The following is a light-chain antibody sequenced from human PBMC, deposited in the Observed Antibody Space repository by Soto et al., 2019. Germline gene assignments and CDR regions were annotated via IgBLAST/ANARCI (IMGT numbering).Light chain of an antibody. Sequence: DIQMTQSPSTLSASVGDRVTITCRASQRISSWLAWYQQKPGKAPKLLIYKASGLESGVPSRFSGSGSGTDFTLTISSLQPYDFAIYYCQQYNSYSPLTFGGGNKVEIK. CDR1: QRISSW. CDR2: KAS. V-gene: IGKV1-5*03. J-gene: IGKJ4*01. CDR3: QQYNSYSPLT.